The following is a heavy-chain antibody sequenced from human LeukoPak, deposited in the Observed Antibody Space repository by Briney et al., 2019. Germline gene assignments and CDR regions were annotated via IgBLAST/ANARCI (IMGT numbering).Heavy chain of an antibody. Sequence: GGSLRLSCAASGFTFSSYGMNWVRQAPGKGLEWVSSISSSSSYIYYADSVKGRFTISRDNAKNSLYLQMNSLRAEDTAVYYCARESTTGTTGLDYWGQGTLVTVSS. V-gene: IGHV3-21*01. CDR3: ARESTTGTTGLDY. D-gene: IGHD1-1*01. CDR1: GFTFSSYG. CDR2: ISSSSSYI. J-gene: IGHJ4*02.